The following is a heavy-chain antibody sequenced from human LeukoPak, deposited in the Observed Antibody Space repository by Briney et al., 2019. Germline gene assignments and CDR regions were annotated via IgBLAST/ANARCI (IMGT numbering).Heavy chain of an antibody. J-gene: IGHJ6*04. CDR1: GGSFSGYY. Sequence: SETLSLTCAVYGGSFSGYYWSWIRQPPGKGLEWIGEINHSGSTNYNPSLKSRVTISVDTSKNQFSLKLSSVTAADTAVYYCARVGRVDVWGKGTTVTISS. CDR2: INHSGST. CDR3: ARVGRVDV. V-gene: IGHV4-34*01.